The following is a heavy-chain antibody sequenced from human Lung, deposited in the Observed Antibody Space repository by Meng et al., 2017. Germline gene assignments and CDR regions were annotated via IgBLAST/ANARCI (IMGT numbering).Heavy chain of an antibody. CDR3: ARFDISSSGRGDY. J-gene: IGHJ4*02. V-gene: IGHV4-4*02. Sequence: QVKLRESGPGLWKPSGTLSLTCAVSGGSITSSTWWSWVRQTPGKGLEWFGEIFHSGSTNYNPPLESRVTISVDKSKNQFSLKVYSVTAADTATYYCARFDISSSGRGDYWGQGILVTVSS. CDR2: IFHSGST. D-gene: IGHD1-26*01. CDR1: GGSITSSTW.